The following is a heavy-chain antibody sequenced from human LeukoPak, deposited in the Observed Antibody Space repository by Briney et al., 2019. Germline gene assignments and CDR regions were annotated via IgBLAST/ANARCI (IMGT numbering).Heavy chain of an antibody. D-gene: IGHD5-24*01. Sequence: GGSLRLSCVASGFSFSDHWMNWFRQAPGKGLEWVATIKKDGSEQYYVDSMKGRLTISRDNAKNSVYLQIHNLRAEDTAVYCARDLGWLQSDYWGQGTLVTVSS. CDR1: GFSFSDHW. V-gene: IGHV3-7*01. CDR3: ARDLGWLQSDY. J-gene: IGHJ4*02. CDR2: IKKDGSEQ.